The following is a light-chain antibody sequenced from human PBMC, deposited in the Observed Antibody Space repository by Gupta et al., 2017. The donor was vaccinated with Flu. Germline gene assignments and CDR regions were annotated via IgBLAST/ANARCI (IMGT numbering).Light chain of an antibody. CDR2: GIS. J-gene: IGLJ3*02. CDR3: SSYAGSGSV. V-gene: IGLV2-14*03. CDR1: NSDVGGYNY. Sequence: QSALTQPASVSGSPGQSITISCPGTNSDVGGYNYVSWYQQHPGKAPKLVIYGISNRPSGVSNRFSGSRSGNTASLTISGLQAEDEADYYCSSYAGSGSVFGGGTKLTVL.